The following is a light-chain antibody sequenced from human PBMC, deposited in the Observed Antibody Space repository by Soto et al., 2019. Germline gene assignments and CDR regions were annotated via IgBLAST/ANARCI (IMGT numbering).Light chain of an antibody. V-gene: IGKV3-11*01. CDR2: DAY. CDR1: QSVSGF. CDR3: QQRSGWPLT. J-gene: IGKJ4*01. Sequence: EIVLTQSPATLSLSPGERATLACRASQSVSGFLAWYQQKPGQAPRLLVYDAYYRASGIPARFSGSGSGTDFTLTLSSLEPEDFAIYYCQQRSGWPLTFGAGTKVEIK.